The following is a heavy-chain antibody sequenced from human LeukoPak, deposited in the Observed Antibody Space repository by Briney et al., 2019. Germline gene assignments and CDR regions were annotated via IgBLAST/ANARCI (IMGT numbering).Heavy chain of an antibody. V-gene: IGHV3-74*01. Sequence: GGSLRLSCAASGFTFSDTWMHWVRQAPGEGLVWVSRIRSGGSDTRYAESVKGRFTISRDNAKNTLYLQMNGLRAEDTAVYYCARHQYISGWYDAFDIWGQGTMVTVSS. D-gene: IGHD6-19*01. CDR3: ARHQYISGWYDAFDI. CDR1: GFTFSDTW. CDR2: IRSGGSDT. J-gene: IGHJ3*02.